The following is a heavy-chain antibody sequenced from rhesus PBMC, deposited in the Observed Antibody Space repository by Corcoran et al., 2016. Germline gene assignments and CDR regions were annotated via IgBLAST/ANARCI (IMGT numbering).Heavy chain of an antibody. J-gene: IGHJ4*01. V-gene: IGHV4-169*02. Sequence: QVQLQESGPGLVKPLETLSVTCAVSGGSISSSYWSWIRQAPGKGRGWVGYIYGSGSSTNYNPSLKSRVTLSVDTSKNQFSLKLSSVTAADTAVYYCARERGIAKGYSSWYYFDYWGQGVLVTVSS. CDR2: IYGSGSST. CDR3: ARERGIAKGYSSWYYFDY. D-gene: IGHD6-13*01. CDR1: GGSISSSY.